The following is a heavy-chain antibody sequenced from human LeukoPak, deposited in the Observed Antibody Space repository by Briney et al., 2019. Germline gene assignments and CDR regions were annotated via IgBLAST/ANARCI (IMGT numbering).Heavy chain of an antibody. J-gene: IGHJ4*02. CDR2: IYYSGST. Sequence: SETLSLTCTVSGGSISSYYWSWIRQPPGKGLEWIGYIYYSGSTNYNPSLKSRVTISVDTSKNQFSLKLSSVTAADTAVYYCAREGGYCSSTSCPFDYWGQGTLVTVSS. CDR3: AREGGYCSSTSCPFDY. D-gene: IGHD2-2*01. V-gene: IGHV4-59*01. CDR1: GGSISSYY.